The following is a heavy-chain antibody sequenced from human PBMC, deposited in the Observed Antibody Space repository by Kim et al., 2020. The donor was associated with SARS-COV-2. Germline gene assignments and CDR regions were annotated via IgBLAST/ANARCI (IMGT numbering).Heavy chain of an antibody. CDR3: ASVKLDGSYFPDPFDY. V-gene: IGHV1-46*01. Sequence: FQGRGTMTRDTSTSTVYMELSSLRSEDTAVYYCASVKLDGSYFPDPFDYWGQGTLVTVSS. J-gene: IGHJ4*02. D-gene: IGHD1-26*01.